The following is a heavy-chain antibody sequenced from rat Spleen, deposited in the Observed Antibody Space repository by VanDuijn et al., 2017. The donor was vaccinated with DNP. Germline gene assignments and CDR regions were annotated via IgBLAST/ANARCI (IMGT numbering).Heavy chain of an antibody. CDR1: GFTFSDYV. J-gene: IGHJ4*01. D-gene: IGHD1-12*01. CDR2: ISYDGSST. CDR3: TRHRTIMPYYYVMDA. Sequence: EVQLVESDGGLVQPGRSLKLSCAASGFTFSDYVMAWVRQAPTKGLEWVASISYDGSSTYYRDSVMGRFTISRDDAKSTLYLQVNSLRSEDTATYYCTRHRTIMPYYYVMDAWGQGASVTVSS. V-gene: IGHV5-7*01.